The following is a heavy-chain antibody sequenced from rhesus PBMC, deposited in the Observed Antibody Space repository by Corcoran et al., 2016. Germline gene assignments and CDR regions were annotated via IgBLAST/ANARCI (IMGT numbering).Heavy chain of an antibody. Sequence: QVQLVQSGAEVKKPGSSVKLSCKASGYTSTVFYIHWVRPPPRQGLEWMGWINPYNDNTNYAQTLQGRVTMTRDTSTSTAYLELTSLRSEDTAVYYCARGDRAPVLWGQGVVVTVSS. CDR1: GYTSTVFY. CDR2: INPYNDNT. CDR3: ARGDRAPVL. J-gene: IGHJ6*01. V-gene: IGHV1S2*01. D-gene: IGHD5-12*01.